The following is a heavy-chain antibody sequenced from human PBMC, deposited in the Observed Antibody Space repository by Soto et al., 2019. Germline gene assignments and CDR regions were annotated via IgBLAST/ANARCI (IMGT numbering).Heavy chain of an antibody. D-gene: IGHD3-10*01. CDR3: ARSRHGSGSYTHFYYGLDV. Sequence: ESGGGVVQPGRSLRLSCAASGFTFISYAMHWVRQAPGKALEWVAVISFDGSTEYYADSVKGRFTISRDNSKNTVYLQMNSLRSEDTAVYYCARSRHGSGSYTHFYYGLDVWGQGTTVTVSS. CDR1: GFTFISYA. V-gene: IGHV3-30-3*01. CDR2: ISFDGSTE. J-gene: IGHJ6*02.